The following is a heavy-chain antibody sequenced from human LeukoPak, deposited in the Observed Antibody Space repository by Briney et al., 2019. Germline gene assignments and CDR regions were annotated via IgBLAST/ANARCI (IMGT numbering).Heavy chain of an antibody. CDR3: RSAVGPSEY. J-gene: IGHJ4*02. Sequence: GGSLRLSCAASGSTFSRYWIHWVRQAPGKGLVWVSRINSDGSDTVYADSARGRFTISRDNAKNTLYLQMNSLRAGVTAVYYCRSAVGPSEYWGQGTLVTVSS. D-gene: IGHD1-26*01. V-gene: IGHV3-74*01. CDR2: INSDGSDT. CDR1: GSTFSRYW.